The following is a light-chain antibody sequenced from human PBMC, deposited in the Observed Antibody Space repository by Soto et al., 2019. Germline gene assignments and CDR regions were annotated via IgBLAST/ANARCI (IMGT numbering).Light chain of an antibody. CDR2: DAS. CDR1: QSVGSH. V-gene: IGKV3-11*01. Sequence: EIVLTQSPATLSLSPGERAALSCRASQSVGSHLAWYQQKPGQPPRLLIYDASNKATGIPARFSGIGSGTDFTLTISSLEPEDFAVYYCQHRTNWPPVTFGQGTRLEIK. CDR3: QHRTNWPPVT. J-gene: IGKJ5*01.